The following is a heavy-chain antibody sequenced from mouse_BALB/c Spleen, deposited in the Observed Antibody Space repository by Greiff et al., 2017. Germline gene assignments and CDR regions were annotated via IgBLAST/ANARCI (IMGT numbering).Heavy chain of an antibody. CDR1: GFTFSSYA. Sequence: DVHLVESGGGLVKPGGSLKLSCAASGFTFSSYAMSWVRQTPEKRLEWVATISSGGSYTYYPDSVKGRFTISRDNAKNTLYLQMSSLRSEDTAMYYCAKETLYDYDGAWFAYWGQGTLVTVSA. CDR2: ISSGGSYT. D-gene: IGHD2-4*01. V-gene: IGHV5-9-3*01. J-gene: IGHJ3*01. CDR3: AKETLYDYDGAWFAY.